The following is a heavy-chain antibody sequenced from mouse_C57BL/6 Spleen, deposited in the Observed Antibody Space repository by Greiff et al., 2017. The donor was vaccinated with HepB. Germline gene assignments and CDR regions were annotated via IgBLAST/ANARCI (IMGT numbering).Heavy chain of an antibody. Sequence: EVQLQQSGPELVKPGASVKIPCKASGYTFTDYNMDWVKQSHGKSLEWIGDINPNNGGTIYNQKFKGKATLTVDKSSSTAYMELRSLASEDSAVDYCGRSGQLRVRRFAYWGQGSRGTVSA. V-gene: IGHV1-18*01. CDR1: GYTFTDYN. CDR2: INPNNGGT. CDR3: GRSGQLRVRRFAY. D-gene: IGHD3-2*02. J-gene: IGHJ3*01.